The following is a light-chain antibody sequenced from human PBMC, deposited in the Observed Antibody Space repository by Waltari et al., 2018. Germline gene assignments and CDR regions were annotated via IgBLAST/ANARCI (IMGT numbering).Light chain of an antibody. CDR1: SSDVGGSNS. CDR2: EVS. CDR3: SSYAGSNNLV. Sequence: QSALTQPPSPSGSPGQSVTISCTGTSSDVGGSNSVSWYQQHPGKAPKLMIYEVSKRPSGVPDRFSGSKSGNTASLTVSGLQAEDEADYYCSSYAGSNNLVFGGGTKLTVL. V-gene: IGLV2-8*01. J-gene: IGLJ3*02.